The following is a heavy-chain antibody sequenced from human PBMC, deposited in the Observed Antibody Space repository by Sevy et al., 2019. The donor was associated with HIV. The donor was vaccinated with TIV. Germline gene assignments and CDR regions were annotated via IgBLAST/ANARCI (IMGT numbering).Heavy chain of an antibody. Sequence: GGSLRLSCAASGFTFTDYWMSWVRQTPGKGLEWVATIKQDESEKYYVDSVKGRFAISRDNGKNSVSLQMNGLRVEDTALYYCAREVGGFNWTTYYFDSWGQGTLVTVS. CDR2: IKQDESEK. D-gene: IGHD5-12*01. V-gene: IGHV3-7*01. CDR1: GFTFTDYW. J-gene: IGHJ4*02. CDR3: AREVGGFNWTTYYFDS.